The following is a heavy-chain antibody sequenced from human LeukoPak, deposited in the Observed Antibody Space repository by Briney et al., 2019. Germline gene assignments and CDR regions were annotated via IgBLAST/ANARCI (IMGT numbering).Heavy chain of an antibody. CDR3: AREGVWRQQLVDYYYGMDV. Sequence: GGSLRLSCAASGFTFSSYWMYWVRQAPGKGPVWVARINTDGSSLNYADSVKGRFTISRDNAKNTLYLQMNSLGAEDTAVYYCAREGVWRQQLVDYYYGMDVWGQGTTVTVSS. J-gene: IGHJ6*02. D-gene: IGHD6-13*01. V-gene: IGHV3-74*01. CDR1: GFTFSSYW. CDR2: INTDGSSL.